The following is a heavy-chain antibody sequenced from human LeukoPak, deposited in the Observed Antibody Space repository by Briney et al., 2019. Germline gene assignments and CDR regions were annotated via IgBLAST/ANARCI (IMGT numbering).Heavy chain of an antibody. CDR2: IYYSGST. CDR3: ASQNKNSPITIFGVVIRHFDY. V-gene: IGHV4-39*01. J-gene: IGHJ4*02. CDR1: GGSISSSSYY. D-gene: IGHD3-3*01. Sequence: SETLSLTCTVSGGSISSSSYYWGWIRQPPGKGLEWIGRIYYSGSTYYNPSLKSRVTISVDTSKNQFSLKLSPVTAANTAVYYCASQNKNSPITIFGVVIRHFDYWGQGTLVTVSS.